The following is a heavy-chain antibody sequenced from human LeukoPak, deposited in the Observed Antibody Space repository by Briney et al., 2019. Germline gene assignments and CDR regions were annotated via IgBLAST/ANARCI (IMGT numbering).Heavy chain of an antibody. CDR1: GGSFSGYY. V-gene: IGHV4-34*01. CDR2: INHSGST. D-gene: IGHD6-13*01. J-gene: IGHJ6*02. CDR3: ARLIAAADYYYYGMDV. Sequence: PSETLSLTCAVYGGSFSGYYWSWIRQPPGKGLEWIGEINHSGSTNYNPSLKSRVTMSIDTSKNQFSPKLSSVTAADTAVYYCARLIAAADYYYYGMDVWGQGTTVTVSS.